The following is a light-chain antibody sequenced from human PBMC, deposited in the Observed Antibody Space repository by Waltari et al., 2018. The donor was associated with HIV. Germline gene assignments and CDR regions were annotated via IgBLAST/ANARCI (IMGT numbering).Light chain of an antibody. Sequence: QSILTQPPSVSGAPGQRITVSCTGNISNIGAGSDVHWYQQLPGTAPNILIHGTVNRPSGTPARFSASKSGASVSLVIAGLQPEDEADYYCQSYDRSLRGNVFGTGTTVTVL. V-gene: IGLV1-40*03. CDR2: GTV. CDR1: ISNIGAGSD. J-gene: IGLJ1*01. CDR3: QSYDRSLRGNV.